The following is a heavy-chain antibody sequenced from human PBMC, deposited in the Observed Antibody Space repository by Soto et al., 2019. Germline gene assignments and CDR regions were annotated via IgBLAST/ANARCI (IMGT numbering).Heavy chain of an antibody. Sequence: GGSLRLSCAASGFTFSSYSVNWVRQAPGKGLEWVSSISSSSSYIYYADSVKGRFTISRDNAKNSLYLQMNSLRAEDTAVYYCARDPSMIVAFDIWGQGTMVTVSS. CDR3: ARDPSMIVAFDI. J-gene: IGHJ3*02. V-gene: IGHV3-21*01. CDR2: ISSSSSYI. D-gene: IGHD3-22*01. CDR1: GFTFSSYS.